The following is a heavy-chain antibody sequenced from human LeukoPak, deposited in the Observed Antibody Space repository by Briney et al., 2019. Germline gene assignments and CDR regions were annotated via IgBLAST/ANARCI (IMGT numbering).Heavy chain of an antibody. CDR1: GGTFSSYA. Sequence: SVKVSCKASGGTFSSYAISWVRQAPGQGLEWMGGIIPIFGTANHAQKFQGRVTITADESTSTAYMELSSLRSEDTAVYYCARDQRVDSSGYYDAFDIWGQGTMVTVSS. J-gene: IGHJ3*02. D-gene: IGHD3-22*01. CDR2: IIPIFGTA. CDR3: ARDQRVDSSGYYDAFDI. V-gene: IGHV1-69*01.